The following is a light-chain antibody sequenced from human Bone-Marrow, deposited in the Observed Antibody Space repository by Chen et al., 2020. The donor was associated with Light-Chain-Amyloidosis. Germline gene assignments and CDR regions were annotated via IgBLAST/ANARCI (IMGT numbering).Light chain of an antibody. CDR1: SSDVGGYNY. J-gene: IGLJ2*01. V-gene: IGLV2-14*01. CDR2: EVT. Sequence: QSALTQPASVSGSPGQSITISCTGTSSDVGGYNYVSWYQQHPGKAPKVMIYEVTNRPSGVSNRFSGSKSGNTVSLTISGLQAEDEADYYCSSYSVTSPLVVFGGGTKLTVL. CDR3: SSYSVTSPLVV.